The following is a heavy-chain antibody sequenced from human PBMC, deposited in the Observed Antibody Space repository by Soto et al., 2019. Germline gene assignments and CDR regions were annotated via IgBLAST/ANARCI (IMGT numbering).Heavy chain of an antibody. D-gene: IGHD3-16*01. CDR2: IYPGGTI. CDR1: GGSINSDDW. CDR3: AKDRLAGGFDY. V-gene: IGHV4-4*02. J-gene: IGHJ4*02. Sequence: SETLSLTCVVSGGSINSDDWWNWVRQPPGKGLEWIGEIYPGGTINYNPSLKNRVTISLDNSKNEFSLKVDSLTAADTAVYYCAKDRLAGGFDYWGQGTLVTVSS.